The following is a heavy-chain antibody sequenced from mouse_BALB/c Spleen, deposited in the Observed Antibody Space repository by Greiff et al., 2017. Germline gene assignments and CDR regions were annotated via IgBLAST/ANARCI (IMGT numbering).Heavy chain of an antibody. J-gene: IGHJ4*01. CDR2: ISYSGST. Sequence: EVKLLESGPGLVKPSQSLSLTCTVTGYSITSDYAWNWIRQFPGNKLEWMGYISYSGSTSYNPSLKSRISITRDTSKNQFFLQLNSVTTEDTATYYCANLNYYGSSYYAMDYWGQGTSVTVSS. D-gene: IGHD1-1*01. V-gene: IGHV3-2*02. CDR3: ANLNYYGSSYYAMDY. CDR1: GYSITSDYA.